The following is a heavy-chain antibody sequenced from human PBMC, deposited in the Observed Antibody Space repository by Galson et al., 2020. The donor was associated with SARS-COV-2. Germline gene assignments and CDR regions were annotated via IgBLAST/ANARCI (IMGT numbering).Heavy chain of an antibody. CDR2: IWYDGSNK. CDR1: GFTFSSYG. D-gene: IGHD2-2*01. J-gene: IGHJ2*01. CDR3: ARDASIVVVPAAMPAGWYFDL. V-gene: IGHV3-33*01. Sequence: GGSLRLSCAASGFTFSSYGMHWVRQAPGKGLEWVAVIWYDGSNKYYADSVKGRFTISRDNSKNTLYLQMNSLRAEDTAVYYCARDASIVVVPAAMPAGWYFDLWGRGTLVTVSS.